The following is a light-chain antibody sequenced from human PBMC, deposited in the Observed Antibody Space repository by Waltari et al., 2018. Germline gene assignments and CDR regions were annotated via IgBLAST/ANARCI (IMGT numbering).Light chain of an antibody. CDR3: SSYTSSTWV. CDR2: DVS. J-gene: IGLJ3*02. Sequence: QSALTQPASVSGSPGQSITIPCTGTSSDVGGSNHVSWYQQHPGKAPKLMIYDVSNRPSGVSNRFSGSKSGNTASLTISGLQAEDEADYYCSSYTSSTWVFGGGTKLTVL. CDR1: SSDVGGSNH. V-gene: IGLV2-14*03.